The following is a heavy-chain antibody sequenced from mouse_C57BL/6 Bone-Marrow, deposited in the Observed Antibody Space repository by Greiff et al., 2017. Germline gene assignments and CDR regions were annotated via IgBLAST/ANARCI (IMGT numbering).Heavy chain of an antibody. CDR2: ISSGGSYT. V-gene: IGHV5-6*01. CDR3: ARLRGGSYFDY. J-gene: IGHJ2*01. D-gene: IGHD2-12*01. Sequence: EVQVVESGGDLVKPGGSLKLSCAASGFTFSSYGMSWVRQTPDKRLEWVATISSGGSYTYYPDSVKGRFTISRDNAKTTLYLQMSSLKSEDTAMYYCARLRGGSYFDYWGQGTTLTVSS. CDR1: GFTFSSYG.